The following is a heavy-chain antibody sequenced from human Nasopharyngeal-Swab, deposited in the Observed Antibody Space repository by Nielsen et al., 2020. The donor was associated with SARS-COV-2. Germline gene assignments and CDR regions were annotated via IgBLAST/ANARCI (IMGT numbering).Heavy chain of an antibody. CDR3: VRGLWFGELLGSGY. CDR1: GFTFSNAW. D-gene: IGHD3-10*01. J-gene: IGHJ4*02. Sequence: GGSLRLSCAASGFTFSNAWMSWVRQAPGKGLEWVGRIKSKTDGGTTDYAAPVKGRFTISRDDSKNTLYLQMNSLKTEDTAVYYCVRGLWFGELLGSGYWGQGTLVTVSS. CDR2: IKSKTDGGTT. V-gene: IGHV3-15*01.